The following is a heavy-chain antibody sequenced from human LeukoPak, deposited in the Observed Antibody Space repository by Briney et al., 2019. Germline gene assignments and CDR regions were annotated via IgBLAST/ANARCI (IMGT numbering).Heavy chain of an antibody. D-gene: IGHD6-13*01. CDR1: GGSISSSSYY. J-gene: IGHJ4*02. V-gene: IGHV4-39*01. CDR3: ARRVRGIAAAGPFDY. CDR2: IYYSGST. Sequence: SETLSLTCTVSGGSISSSSYYWGWIRQPPGKGLEWIGSIYYSGSTYYNPSLKSRVTISVDTSKNQFSLKLSSVTAADTAVYYCARRVRGIAAAGPFDYWGQGTLGTVSS.